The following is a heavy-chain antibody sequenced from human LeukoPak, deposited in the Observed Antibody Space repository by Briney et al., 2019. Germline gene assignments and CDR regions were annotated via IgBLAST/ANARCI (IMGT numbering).Heavy chain of an antibody. J-gene: IGHJ4*02. CDR1: RFTFSTYW. CDR3: ARDRTWFGELLGYYFDY. Sequence: PGGSLRLSCAASRFTFSTYWMSWVRQAPGKGLEWVANIKQGGSEKYYVDSVKGRFIISRDNAKNSLYLQMNSLRAEDTAVYYCARDRTWFGELLGYYFDYWGQGTLVTVSS. V-gene: IGHV3-7*03. D-gene: IGHD3-10*01. CDR2: IKQGGSEK.